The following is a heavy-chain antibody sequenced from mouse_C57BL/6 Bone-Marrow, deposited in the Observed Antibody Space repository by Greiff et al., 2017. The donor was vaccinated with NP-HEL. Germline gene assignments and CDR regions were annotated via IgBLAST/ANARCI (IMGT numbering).Heavy chain of an antibody. CDR3: TRFYGSSPGYFDY. CDR2: ISSGGDYI. Sequence: EVKLMESGEGLVKPGGSLKLSCAASGFTFSSYAMSWVRQTPEKRLEWVAYISSGGDYIYYADTVKGRFTISRDNARNTLYLQMSSLKSEDTAMYYCTRFYGSSPGYFDYWGQGTTLTVSS. CDR1: GFTFSSYA. D-gene: IGHD1-1*01. V-gene: IGHV5-9-1*02. J-gene: IGHJ2*01.